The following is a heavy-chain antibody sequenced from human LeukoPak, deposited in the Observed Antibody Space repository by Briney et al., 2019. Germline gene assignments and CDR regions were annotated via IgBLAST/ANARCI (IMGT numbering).Heavy chain of an antibody. Sequence: GGSLRLSCAASGFTFSSYWMSWVRQAPGKGLEWVANIKHDGSDKNYVDSVKGRFTISRDNAKNSVYLEAELCDGEDHGLYYWSRDIAMAGDVYWGQGTLVTVSS. CDR2: IKHDGSDK. CDR3: SRDIAMAGDVY. CDR1: GFTFSSYW. J-gene: IGHJ4*02. V-gene: IGHV3-7*04. D-gene: IGHD6-19*01.